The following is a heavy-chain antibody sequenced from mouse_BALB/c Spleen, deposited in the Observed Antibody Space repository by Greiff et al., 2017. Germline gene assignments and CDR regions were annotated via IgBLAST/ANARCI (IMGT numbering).Heavy chain of an antibody. CDR1: GYTFTSYW. CDR3: TRFYYDYDGGFAY. V-gene: IGHV1-5*01. Sequence: EVKVVESGTVLARPGASVKMSCKASGYTFTSYWMHWVKQRPGQGLEWIGAIYPGNSDTSYNQKFKGKAKLTAVTSTSTAYMELSSLTNEDSAVYYCTRFYYDYDGGFAYWGQGTLVTVSA. D-gene: IGHD2-4*01. J-gene: IGHJ3*01. CDR2: IYPGNSDT.